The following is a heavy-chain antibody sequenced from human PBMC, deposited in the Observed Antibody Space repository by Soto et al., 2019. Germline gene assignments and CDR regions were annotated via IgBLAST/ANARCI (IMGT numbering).Heavy chain of an antibody. V-gene: IGHV3-15*01. CDR1: GFTFSNAW. J-gene: IGHJ4*02. CDR2: IKSKTDGGTT. Sequence: GGSLRLSCAASGFTFSNAWMSWVRQAPGKGLEWVGRIKSKTDGGTTDYAAPVKGRFTISRDDSKNTLYLQMNSLKTEDTAVYYCTTDLRRGYSYGFYYWGQGTLVTVSS. D-gene: IGHD5-18*01. CDR3: TTDLRRGYSYGFYY.